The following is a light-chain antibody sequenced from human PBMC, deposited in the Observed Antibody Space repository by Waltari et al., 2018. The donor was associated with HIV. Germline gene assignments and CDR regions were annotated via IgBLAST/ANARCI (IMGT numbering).Light chain of an antibody. CDR3: ASYTTDSSYI. J-gene: IGLJ1*01. CDR2: EVT. CDR1: ISDVGGSDF. Sequence: QSALTQPASVSGSPGESITISCTGTISDVGGSDFVSGYPQHPGKAPKHIIYEVTNRPSGISNRFSCAKSDNTASLTIAGLLFEDEADYYCASYTTDSSYIFGSGTNVTVL. V-gene: IGLV2-14*01.